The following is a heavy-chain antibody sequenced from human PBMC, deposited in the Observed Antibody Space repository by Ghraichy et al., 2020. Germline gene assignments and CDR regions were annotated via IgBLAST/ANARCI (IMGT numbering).Heavy chain of an antibody. Sequence: SVKVSCKASGFTFTSSAVQWVRQARGQRLEWIGWIVVGSGNTNYAQKFQERVTITRDMSTSTAYMELSSLRSEDTAVYYCAVSMIVVVIPDYWGQGTLVTVSS. CDR2: IVVGSGNT. D-gene: IGHD3-22*01. CDR3: AVSMIVVVIPDY. V-gene: IGHV1-58*01. J-gene: IGHJ4*02. CDR1: GFTFTSSA.